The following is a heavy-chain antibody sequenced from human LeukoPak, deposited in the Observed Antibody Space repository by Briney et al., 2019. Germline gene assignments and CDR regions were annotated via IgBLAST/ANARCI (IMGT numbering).Heavy chain of an antibody. V-gene: IGHV5-51*01. J-gene: IGHJ5*02. CDR2: IYPGDSDT. Sequence: GESLKISCKGSGYRFTSNWIGWVRQMPGKGLEWMGIIYPGDSDTRYSPSFQGQVTISADKSTSTAYLQWSSLKASDTAMYYCARLGTSGSYHLDPWGQGTLVTVSS. CDR1: GYRFTSNW. D-gene: IGHD3-10*01. CDR3: ARLGTSGSYHLDP.